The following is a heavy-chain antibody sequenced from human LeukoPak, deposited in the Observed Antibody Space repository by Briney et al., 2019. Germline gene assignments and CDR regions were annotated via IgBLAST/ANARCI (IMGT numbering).Heavy chain of an antibody. J-gene: IGHJ4*02. CDR1: GFTXSXYG. CDR2: ISYDGSNK. V-gene: IGHV3-30*18. Sequence: RXSCXXSGFTXSXYGMHWVRQAPGKGLEWVAVISYDGSNKYYADSVKGRFTISRDNSKNTLYLQMNSLRAEDTAVYYCAKEVATLILYWGQGTLVTVSS. D-gene: IGHD5-12*01. CDR3: AKEVATLILY.